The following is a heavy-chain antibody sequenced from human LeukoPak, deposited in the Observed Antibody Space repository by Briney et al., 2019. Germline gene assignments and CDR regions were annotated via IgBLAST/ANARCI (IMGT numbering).Heavy chain of an antibody. CDR1: GFTFSSYA. V-gene: IGHV3-23*01. J-gene: IGHJ4*02. CDR3: AILSSPYSALRSNLLDY. Sequence: PGGSLRLSCAASGFTFSSYAIHWVRQAPGKGLEWVSGISASAESTFYADSVKGRFTISRDTSTNNVFLQMNSLRAEDTAVYYCAILSSPYSALRSNLLDYWGQGTLVTVSS. CDR2: ISASAEST. D-gene: IGHD2-15*01.